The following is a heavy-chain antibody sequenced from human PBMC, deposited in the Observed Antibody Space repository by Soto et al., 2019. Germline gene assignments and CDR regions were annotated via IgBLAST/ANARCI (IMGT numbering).Heavy chain of an antibody. D-gene: IGHD2-21*02. V-gene: IGHV1-46*01. Sequence: ASVKVSCKTSGYPFTDYFIHWVRQAPGQGLEWMGIISLYHHSTSYAQKFQGRLTVTADTSTTTVYMDLSSLTSEDSAVYWCARELYSCGGDCPYYMYYWGQGTLVTVSS. J-gene: IGHJ4*02. CDR1: GYPFTDYF. CDR2: ISLYHHST. CDR3: ARELYSCGGDCPYYMYY.